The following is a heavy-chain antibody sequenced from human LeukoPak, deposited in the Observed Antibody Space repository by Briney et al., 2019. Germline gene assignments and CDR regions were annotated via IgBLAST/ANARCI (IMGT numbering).Heavy chain of an antibody. J-gene: IGHJ6*03. V-gene: IGHV3-48*03. D-gene: IGHD4-17*01. CDR3: AREATVNYYYMDV. CDR1: GFSFSTYE. CDR2: ISVAGSTI. Sequence: GGSLRLSCAASGFSFSTYEMSWVRQAPGKGLEWISYISVAGSTIYYADSVKGRFTISRDNAENSLFLQMNSLRAEDTAIYYCAREATVNYYYMDVWGKGTTVTISS.